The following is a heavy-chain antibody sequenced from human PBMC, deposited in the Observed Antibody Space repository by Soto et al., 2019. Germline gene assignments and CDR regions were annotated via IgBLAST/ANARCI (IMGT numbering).Heavy chain of an antibody. V-gene: IGHV4-59*08. CDR2: INHDGYS. CDR3: ARQGYGPQPGLVDA. J-gene: IGHJ6*02. Sequence: QVQLQQSGPGLVKPSETLSLTCTVSGGSIINYYCSWFRQSPGKGLEWIGYINHDGYSAYNLSLKRRIPLSAETSKTQFSLMLDSVTATDTAVYYCARQGYGPQPGLVDAWGQGTTVIVSS. D-gene: IGHD1-1*01. CDR1: GGSIINYY.